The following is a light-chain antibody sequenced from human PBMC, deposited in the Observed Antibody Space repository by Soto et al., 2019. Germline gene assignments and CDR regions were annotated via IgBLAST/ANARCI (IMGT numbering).Light chain of an antibody. V-gene: IGKV3-20*01. Sequence: EIVLTQSPGTLSLSPGERATLSCRASQSVNNNYLAWYQQKPGQAPRHLIDGASRRATGIPDRLSGSGSGTAFTLTSSRLEPEDFAVYSCEEDGSSPLPFGGGTKVEIK. J-gene: IGKJ4*01. CDR3: EEDGSSPLP. CDR1: QSVNNNY. CDR2: GAS.